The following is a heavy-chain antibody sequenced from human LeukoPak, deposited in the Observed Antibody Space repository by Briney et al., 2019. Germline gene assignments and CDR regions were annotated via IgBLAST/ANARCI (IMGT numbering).Heavy chain of an antibody. J-gene: IGHJ3*02. CDR2: ITGDATST. CDR1: GFTFSTYG. D-gene: IGHD3-22*01. Sequence: GGSLRLSCAASGFTFSTYGMHWVRQAPGKGLEWVSGITGDATSTYYSDSVKGRFTVSRDNSKNTLYLQMNSLRAEDTAVYYCARGNGRGLSKYYYDSSGITGSRGAFDIWGQGTMVTVSS. V-gene: IGHV3-23*01. CDR3: ARGNGRGLSKYYYDSSGITGSRGAFDI.